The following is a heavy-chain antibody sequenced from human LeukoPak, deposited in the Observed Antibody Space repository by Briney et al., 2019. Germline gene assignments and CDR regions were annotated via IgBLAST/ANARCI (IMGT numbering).Heavy chain of an antibody. J-gene: IGHJ6*03. D-gene: IGHD4-11*01. CDR1: GGTFSSYA. Sequence: ASVKVSCKASGGTFSSYAISWVRQAPGQGLEWMGGIIPIFGTANYAQKFQGRVTITADKSTSTAYMELSSLRSEDTAVYYCARGSTVTTFSVVYCYYYVDVWGKGTTVTISS. V-gene: IGHV1-69*06. CDR2: IIPIFGTA. CDR3: ARGSTVTTFSVVYCYYYVDV.